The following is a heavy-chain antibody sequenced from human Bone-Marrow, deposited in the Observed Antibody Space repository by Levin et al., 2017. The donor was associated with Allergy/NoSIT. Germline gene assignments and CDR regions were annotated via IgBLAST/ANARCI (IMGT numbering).Heavy chain of an antibody. CDR1: GFTFSSYA. V-gene: IGHV3-30*04. Sequence: GESLKISCAASGFTFSSYAMHWVRQAPGKGLEWVAVISYDGSNKYYADSVKGRFTISRDNSKNTLYLQMNSLRAEDTAVYYCARVLAGSENYYYDYGMDVWGQGTTVTVSS. CDR3: ARVLAGSENYYYDYGMDV. J-gene: IGHJ6*02. CDR2: ISYDGSNK. D-gene: IGHD3-10*01.